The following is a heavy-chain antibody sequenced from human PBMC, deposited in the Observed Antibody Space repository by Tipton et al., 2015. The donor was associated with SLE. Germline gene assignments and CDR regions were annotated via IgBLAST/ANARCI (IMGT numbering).Heavy chain of an antibody. CDR3: TSEVFGVVIMGYMDV. CDR2: IRSKANSYAT. J-gene: IGHJ6*03. D-gene: IGHD3-3*01. V-gene: IGHV3-73*01. Sequence: LSLTCAASGFTFSGSAMHWVRQASGKGLEWVGRIRSKANSYATAYAASVKGRFTISRDDSKNTAYLQMNSLKTEDTAVYYCTSEVFGVVIMGYMDVWGKGTTVTVSS. CDR1: GFTFSGSA.